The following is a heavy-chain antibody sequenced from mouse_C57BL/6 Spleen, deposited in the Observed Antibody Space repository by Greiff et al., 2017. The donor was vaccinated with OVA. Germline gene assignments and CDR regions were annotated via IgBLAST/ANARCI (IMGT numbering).Heavy chain of an antibody. Sequence: QVQLKQPGAELVKPGASVKLSCKASGYTFTSYWMHWVKQRPGRGLEWIGRIDPNSGGTKYNEKFKSKATLTVDKPSSTAYMQLSSLTSEDSAVYYCAKRGNYYGSSPYYFDYWGQGTTLTVSS. CDR3: AKRGNYYGSSPYYFDY. J-gene: IGHJ2*01. CDR2: IDPNSGGT. D-gene: IGHD1-1*01. CDR1: GYTFTSYW. V-gene: IGHV1-72*01.